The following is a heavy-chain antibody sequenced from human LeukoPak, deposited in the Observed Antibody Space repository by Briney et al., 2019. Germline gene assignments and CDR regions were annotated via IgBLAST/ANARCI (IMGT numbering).Heavy chain of an antibody. CDR3: ARGHYGGNRYFDI. D-gene: IGHD4-23*01. J-gene: IGHJ4*02. V-gene: IGHV1-8*01. CDR1: GYAFRSYE. Sequence: ASVKVSCKASGYAFRSYEINWVRQAPGQGLEWVGWIHPNSGKTGYAQKFQGRVTMTRDTSTETAFMELSSLKFDDTAIFYCARGHYGGNRYFDIWGQGTLVTVSS. CDR2: IHPNSGKT.